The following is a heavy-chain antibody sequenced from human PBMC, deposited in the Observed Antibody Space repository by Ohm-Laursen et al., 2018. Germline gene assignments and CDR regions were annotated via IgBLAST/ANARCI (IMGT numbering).Heavy chain of an antibody. CDR2: IWYDGSNK. V-gene: IGHV3-33*01. J-gene: IGHJ3*02. CDR3: ASLGYCSGGSCLWAFDI. D-gene: IGHD2-15*01. CDR1: GFTFSTYG. Sequence: SLRLSCTASGFTFSTYGMHWVRQAPGKGLEWVAVIWYDGSNKYHADSVKGRFTISRDNSKNTVYLQMNSLRAEDTAVYYCASLGYCSGGSCLWAFDIWGQGTMVTVSS.